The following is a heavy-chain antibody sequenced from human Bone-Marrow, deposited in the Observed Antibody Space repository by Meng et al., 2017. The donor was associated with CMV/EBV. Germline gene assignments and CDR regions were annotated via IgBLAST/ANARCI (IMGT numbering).Heavy chain of an antibody. J-gene: IGHJ6*02. V-gene: IGHV3-11*04. CDR2: ISSSGSTI. Sequence: GESLKISCAASGFTFSDYYMSWIRQAPGKGLEWVSYISSSGSTIYYADSVKGRFTISRDNAKNSLYLQMNSLRAEDTAVYYCARTPWAARPPGPYYGMDVWGQGTTVTVSS. D-gene: IGHD6-6*01. CDR3: ARTPWAARPPGPYYGMDV. CDR1: GFTFSDYY.